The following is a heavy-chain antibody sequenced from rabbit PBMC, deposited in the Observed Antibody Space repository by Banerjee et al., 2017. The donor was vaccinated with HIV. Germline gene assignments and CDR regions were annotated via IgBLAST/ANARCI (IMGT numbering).Heavy chain of an antibody. D-gene: IGHD7-1*01. V-gene: IGHV1S45*01. CDR3: ARDRAGDPGAYFTL. CDR2: IDNGDGST. Sequence: QEQLEESGGGLVKPEGSLTLTCTASGFTFSSNDWMCWVRQAPGKGLELIACIDNGDGSTYYASWAKGRFTISKTSSTTVTLQMTSLTAADTATYFCARDRAGDPGAYFTLWGPGTLVTVS. CDR1: GFTFSSNDW. J-gene: IGHJ4*01.